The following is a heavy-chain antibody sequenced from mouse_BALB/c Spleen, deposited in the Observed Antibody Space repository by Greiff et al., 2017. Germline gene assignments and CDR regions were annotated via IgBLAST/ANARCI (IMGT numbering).Heavy chain of an antibody. Sequence: QVQLKQSAAELARPGASVKMSCKASGYTFTSYTMHWVKQRPGQGLEWIGYINPSSGYTEYNQKFKGKATLTADKSSSTAYMQLSSLTSEDSAVYFCARSYGSSYYYAMDYWGQGTSVTVSS. D-gene: IGHD1-1*01. J-gene: IGHJ4*01. CDR3: ARSYGSSYYYAMDY. CDR1: GYTFTSYT. V-gene: IGHV1-4*02. CDR2: INPSSGYT.